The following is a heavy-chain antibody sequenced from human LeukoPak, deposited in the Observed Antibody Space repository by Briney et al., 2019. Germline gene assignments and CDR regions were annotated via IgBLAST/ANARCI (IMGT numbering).Heavy chain of an antibody. CDR3: ARGGSSLDC. J-gene: IGHJ4*02. Sequence: PSETLSLTCTVSGACINGYFWNWIRQPPGKGLEWIGYIYYSGNANYNPSLYNPSLKSRLTILVDTSKNQFSLKLSSVAAVDTAVYYCARGGSSLDCWGQGTLVTVSS. CDR2: IYYSGNA. CDR1: GACINGYF. D-gene: IGHD6-13*01. V-gene: IGHV4-59*01.